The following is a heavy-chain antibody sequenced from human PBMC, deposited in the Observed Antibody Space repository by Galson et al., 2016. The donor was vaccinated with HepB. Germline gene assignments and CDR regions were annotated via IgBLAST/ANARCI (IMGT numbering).Heavy chain of an antibody. CDR3: AREFLTTAAGSYFDY. CDR2: IHYRGST. J-gene: IGHJ4*02. D-gene: IGHD4-17*01. Sequence: SETLSLTCSVSGGSIRSHYWSWIRQPPGKGLEWIGYIHYRGSTTSNPSLKSRVNISVDTSKNQFSLKLSSVTTADTAVYYCAREFLTTAAGSYFDYWGQGTMVTVSS. V-gene: IGHV4-59*11. CDR1: GGSIRSHY.